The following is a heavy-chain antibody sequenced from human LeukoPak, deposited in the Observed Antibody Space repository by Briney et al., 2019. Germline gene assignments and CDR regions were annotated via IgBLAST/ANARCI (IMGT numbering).Heavy chain of an antibody. V-gene: IGHV3-23*01. Sequence: GGTLRLSCAASGFTFSSYGMSWVRQAPGKGLEWVSAISGSGGSTYYADSVKGRFTISRDNSKNTLYLQMNSLGAEDTAVYYCADILTGYSNYWGQGTLVTVSS. CDR2: ISGSGGST. CDR1: GFTFSSYG. D-gene: IGHD3-9*01. J-gene: IGHJ4*02. CDR3: ADILTGYSNY.